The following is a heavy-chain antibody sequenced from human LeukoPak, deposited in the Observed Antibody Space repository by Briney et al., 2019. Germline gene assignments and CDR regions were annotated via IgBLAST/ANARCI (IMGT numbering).Heavy chain of an antibody. CDR2: INPNSGGT. Sequence: ASVKVSCKASGYTFAGYYMHWVRQAPGQGLEWMGRINPNSGGTNYAQKFQGRVTMTRDTSISTAYMELSRLRSDDTAVYYCARAPTRNIARVQWLDTDYWGQGTVVTVSS. D-gene: IGHD6-19*01. J-gene: IGHJ4*02. CDR3: ARAPTRNIARVQWLDTDY. V-gene: IGHV1-2*06. CDR1: GYTFAGYY.